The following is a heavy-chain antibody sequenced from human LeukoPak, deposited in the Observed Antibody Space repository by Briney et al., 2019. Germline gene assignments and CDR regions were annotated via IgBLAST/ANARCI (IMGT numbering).Heavy chain of an antibody. V-gene: IGHV4-59*02. CDR2: IYYGGST. J-gene: IGHJ4*02. CDR1: GGSVSSYY. CDR3: ARSSYSGTYPGGY. D-gene: IGHD1-26*01. Sequence: SETLSLTCTVSGGSVSSYYWSWIRQPPGKGLEWFGYIYYGGSTYSNPSLKGRGAISLDTSKNQFSLKLNSVTAADTAVYYCARSSYSGTYPGGYWGQGTLVTVSS.